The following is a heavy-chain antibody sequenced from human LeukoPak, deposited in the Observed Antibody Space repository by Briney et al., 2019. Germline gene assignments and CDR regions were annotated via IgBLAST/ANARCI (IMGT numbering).Heavy chain of an antibody. Sequence: PGGSLRLSCAASGVTLSDHHMDWVRQAPGKGLEWVGRTRDKARGYTTEYAASVKGRFTISGDDSKTLVYLQMNSLRTEDTAVYFCARDGAEGDNSAFDMWGQGTVVTVSS. CDR2: TRDKARGYTT. CDR1: GVTLSDHH. J-gene: IGHJ3*02. D-gene: IGHD3-22*01. CDR3: ARDGAEGDNSAFDM. V-gene: IGHV3-72*01.